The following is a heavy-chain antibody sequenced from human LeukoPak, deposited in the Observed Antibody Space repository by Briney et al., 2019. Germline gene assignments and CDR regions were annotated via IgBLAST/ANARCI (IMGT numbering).Heavy chain of an antibody. CDR3: ARRRGSGSTQVFDY. CDR1: GGSISSSSYY. V-gene: IGHV4-39*01. Sequence: NPSETLSLTCTVSGGSISSSSYYWGWIRQPPGKGLEWIGSIYYSGSTYYNPSLKSRVTISVDTSKNQFSLKLSSVTAADTAVYYCARRRGSGSTQVFDYWGQGTLVTVSS. J-gene: IGHJ4*02. CDR2: IYYSGST. D-gene: IGHD6-19*01.